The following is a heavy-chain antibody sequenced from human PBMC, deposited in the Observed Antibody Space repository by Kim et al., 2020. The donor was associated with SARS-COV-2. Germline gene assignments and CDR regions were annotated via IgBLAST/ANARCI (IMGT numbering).Heavy chain of an antibody. CDR2: IKEDGREA. V-gene: IGHV3-7*01. CDR1: GFIIRTYW. CDR3: MRDPGTY. D-gene: IGHD3-10*01. J-gene: IGHJ4*02. Sequence: GGSLRLSCVASGFIIRTYWMTWVRQPPGKGLEWVGNIKEDGREAYYADSVKGRFTISRDNAKNSLYLQMKSLRAEDTAVYYCMRDPGTYWCKGTLVIVSS.